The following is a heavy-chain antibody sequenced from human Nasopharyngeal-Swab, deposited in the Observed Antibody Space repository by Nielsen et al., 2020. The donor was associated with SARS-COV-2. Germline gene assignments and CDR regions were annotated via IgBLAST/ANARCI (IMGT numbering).Heavy chain of an antibody. CDR2: IYYSGST. J-gene: IGHJ4*02. Sequence: WVRQSLGTGLEWIGSIYYSGSTYYNPSLKSRVTISVDTSKNQFSLKLSSVAAADTAVYYCARSEAEDYSSSWYDYWGRGTLVTVSS. D-gene: IGHD6-13*01. V-gene: IGHV4-39*01. CDR3: ARSEAEDYSSSWYDY.